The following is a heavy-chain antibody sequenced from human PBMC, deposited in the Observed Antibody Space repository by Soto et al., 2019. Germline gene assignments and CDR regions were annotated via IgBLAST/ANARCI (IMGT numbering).Heavy chain of an antibody. V-gene: IGHV1-8*01. CDR3: ARDSSTTNPV. Sequence: QVQLVQSGAEVRRPGTSVMVSCKTSGYTFTDYDINWVRQATGQGLEWMGWMNPNSGNTGYAQKFQGRVSMTRHTATSTAYMELSSLRSDETAIYYCARDSSTTNPVWGQGTMVTVSS. CDR2: MNPNSGNT. D-gene: IGHD2-2*01. CDR1: GYTFTDYD. J-gene: IGHJ3*01.